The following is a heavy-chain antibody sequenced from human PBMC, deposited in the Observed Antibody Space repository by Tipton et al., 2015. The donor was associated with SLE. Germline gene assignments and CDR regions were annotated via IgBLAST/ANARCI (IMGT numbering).Heavy chain of an antibody. CDR2: INHSGST. J-gene: IGHJ3*02. CDR1: GGSFSGYY. V-gene: IGHV4-34*01. Sequence: TLSLTCAVYGGSFSGYYWSWIRQPPGKGLEWIGEINHSGSTNYNPSLKSRVTISVDTSKNQFSLKLSSVTAADTAVYYCARDPSGGSTAAFDIWGQGTMVTVSS. D-gene: IGHD1-26*01. CDR3: ARDPSGGSTAAFDI.